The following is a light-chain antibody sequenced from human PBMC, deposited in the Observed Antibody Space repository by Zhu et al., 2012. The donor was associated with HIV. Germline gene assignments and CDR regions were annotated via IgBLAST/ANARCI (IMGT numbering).Light chain of an antibody. V-gene: IGKV3-20*01. J-gene: IGKJ1*01. Sequence: EIVLTQSPGTLSLSPGDRATLACRASESVNRNYVIWYQQKPGQAPRPLIYGASDRASGVPDRFSGSGSGTDFTLTISRLEPEDFAVYYCHQYDNSWTFGQGTKVEIK. CDR1: ESVNRNY. CDR2: GAS. CDR3: HQYDNSWT.